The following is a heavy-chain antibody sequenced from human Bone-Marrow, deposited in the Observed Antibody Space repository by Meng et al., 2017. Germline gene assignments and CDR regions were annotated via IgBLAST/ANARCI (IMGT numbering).Heavy chain of an antibody. V-gene: IGHV3-11*01. D-gene: IGHD6-13*01. CDR2: ITHSGSTI. CDR3: ARAHYGSTWGRIDY. Sequence: LVVPVGDLLASFAPSGFHSSADHMTWIRQARWKGLEWFSYITHSGSTIYYADSVKGRFTISRDNAKNSLYLQMNSLRDEDTAVYYCARAHYGSTWGRIDYWGQGTLVTVSS. CDR1: GFHSSADH. J-gene: IGHJ4*02.